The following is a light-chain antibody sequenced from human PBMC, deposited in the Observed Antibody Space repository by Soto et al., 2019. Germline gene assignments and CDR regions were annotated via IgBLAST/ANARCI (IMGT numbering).Light chain of an antibody. V-gene: IGKV3-20*01. CDR2: GAS. J-gene: IGKJ1*01. CDR3: QQYGSSPPT. CDR1: QSISRY. Sequence: EIVLTQSPATLSVSPGERTTLSCRASQSISRYLAWYQQKPGQGPRLLIYGASSRATGTPDRFSGSGSGTDFTLTINRLEPEDFALYYCQQYGSSPPTVGQGTKVDIK.